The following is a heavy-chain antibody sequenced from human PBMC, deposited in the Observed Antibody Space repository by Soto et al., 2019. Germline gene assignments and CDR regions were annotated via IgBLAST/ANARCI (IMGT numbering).Heavy chain of an antibody. V-gene: IGHV4-59*01. D-gene: IGHD6-13*01. Sequence: SETLSLTCTVSGGSISSYYWSWIRQPPGKGLEWIGYIYYSGSTNYNPSLKSRVTISVDTSKNQFSLKLSSVTAADTAVYYCARVESGIAAAGRDGWFDPWGQGTLVTVSS. J-gene: IGHJ5*02. CDR2: IYYSGST. CDR3: ARVESGIAAAGRDGWFDP. CDR1: GGSISSYY.